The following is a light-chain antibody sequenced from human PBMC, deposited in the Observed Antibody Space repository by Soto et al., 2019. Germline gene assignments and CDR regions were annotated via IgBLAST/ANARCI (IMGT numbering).Light chain of an antibody. V-gene: IGLV1-44*01. CDR3: AAWDDSLRAVV. CDR1: RPNIGSNL. J-gene: IGLJ2*01. Sequence: QLVLTQSPSVSVTPGQRVTISCSGSRPNIGSNLVSWYQQLPVTAPTLLIWRNHQRPSGVPDRFSGSKSGTSASLAISGPQSEDEGDYYCAAWDDSLRAVVFGGGTKVTVL. CDR2: RNH.